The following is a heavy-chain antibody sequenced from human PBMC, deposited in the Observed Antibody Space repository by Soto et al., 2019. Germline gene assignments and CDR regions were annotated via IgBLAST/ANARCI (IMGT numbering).Heavy chain of an antibody. V-gene: IGHV4-30-4*01. CDR2: IYYSGST. Sequence: PSETLSLTCSVSGGSVSSGSYYWSWIRQPPGKGLEWIGYIYYSGSTYYNPSLKSRVTISVDTSKNQFSLKLSSVTAADTAVYYCARDSSSWYRGGFDYWGQGTMVTVSS. CDR1: GGSVSSGSYY. CDR3: ARDSSSWYRGGFDY. J-gene: IGHJ4*02. D-gene: IGHD6-13*01.